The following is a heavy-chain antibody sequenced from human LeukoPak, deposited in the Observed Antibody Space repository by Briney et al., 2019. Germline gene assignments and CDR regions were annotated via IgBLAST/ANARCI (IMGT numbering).Heavy chain of an antibody. Sequence: PGGSLRLSCAASGFTFSNYRMSWVRQAPGKGLEWVANIKQDGTEKYYVDSVKGRFTISRDNARNSLYLQMNSLRAEDTAVYYCAREDNVVVASAPFDYWGQGTLVIVSA. D-gene: IGHD2-2*01. CDR3: AREDNVVVASAPFDY. CDR1: GFTFSNYR. V-gene: IGHV3-7*01. J-gene: IGHJ4*02. CDR2: IKQDGTEK.